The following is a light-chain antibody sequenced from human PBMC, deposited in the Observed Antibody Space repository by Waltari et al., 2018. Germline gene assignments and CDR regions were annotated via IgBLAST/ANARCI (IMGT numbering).Light chain of an antibody. V-gene: IGLV3-1*01. CDR2: QDS. J-gene: IGLJ2*01. CDR1: KLGDKY. Sequence: SYELTPPPSVSVSPGQTASIPCPGDKLGDKYACWYQQKPGQPPGLVIYQDSKRPSGIPERFSGSNSGNTATLTISGTQAMDEADYYCQAWDSSTAVFGGGTKLTVL. CDR3: QAWDSSTAV.